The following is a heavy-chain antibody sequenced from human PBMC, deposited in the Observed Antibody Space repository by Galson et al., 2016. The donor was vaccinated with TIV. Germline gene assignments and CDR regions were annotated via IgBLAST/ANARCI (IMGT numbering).Heavy chain of an antibody. V-gene: IGHV3-30*18. J-gene: IGHJ6*03. Sequence: SLRLSCAASGFTFRSYGMHWVRQAPGKGLEWVAVMSFDGGNRYYADSVKGRFTVSRDNCNNTLYLQMNSLRAEDTGVFSCAKMDKSYHMDVWGKGTTVTVSS. CDR2: MSFDGGNR. CDR1: GFTFRSYG. CDR3: AKMDKSYHMDV. D-gene: IGHD3-16*02.